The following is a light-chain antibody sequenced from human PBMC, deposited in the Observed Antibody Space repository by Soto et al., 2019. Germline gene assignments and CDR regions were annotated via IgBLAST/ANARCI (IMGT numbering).Light chain of an antibody. CDR2: GSS. J-gene: IGKJ5*01. V-gene: IGKV3D-15*01. CDR1: QSINRD. CDR3: QQYNSWPIT. Sequence: EIVMTQSPATLSVSPGESATLSCRASQSINRDLAWYVQKPGQAARRVIYGSSTWGTGVPTRFTGSGSGTKFTITISGLQYEDFEVYYCQQYNSWPITFGQGTRLENK.